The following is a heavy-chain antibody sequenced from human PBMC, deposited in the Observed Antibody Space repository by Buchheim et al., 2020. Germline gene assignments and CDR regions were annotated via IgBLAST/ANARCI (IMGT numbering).Heavy chain of an antibody. CDR2: IKPDGNEK. CDR1: GFSFGGHW. V-gene: IGHV3-7*01. J-gene: IGHJ4*02. D-gene: IGHD6-13*01. Sequence: EIQLVESGGGLVQPGGSLRLSCAASGFSFGGHWMSWVRQAPGKGLEWVANIKPDGNEKHYVDSVKGRFTISRDNSKNTLYLQMNSLRAEDTAVYYCAKDRGYSSSVDYWGQGTL. CDR3: AKDRGYSSSVDY.